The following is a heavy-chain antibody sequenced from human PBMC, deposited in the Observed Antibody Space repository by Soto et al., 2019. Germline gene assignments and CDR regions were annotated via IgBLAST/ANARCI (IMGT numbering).Heavy chain of an antibody. J-gene: IGHJ5*02. Sequence: SVKVSCKASGGTFSSYAISWVRQAPGQGLEWMGGIIPIFGTANYAQKFQGRVTITADKSTSTAYMELSSLRSEDTAVYYCARGGLLWFGESSTYNWFDPWRQGTLVTVSS. CDR1: GGTFSSYA. CDR3: ARGGLLWFGESSTYNWFDP. CDR2: IIPIFGTA. D-gene: IGHD3-10*01. V-gene: IGHV1-69*06.